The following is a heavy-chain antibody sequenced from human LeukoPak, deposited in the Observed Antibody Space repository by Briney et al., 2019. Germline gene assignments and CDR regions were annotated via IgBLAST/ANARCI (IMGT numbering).Heavy chain of an antibody. J-gene: IGHJ4*02. CDR2: IYRSGST. CDR3: ARRHSSGWFYY. CDR1: GYSISNGYY. V-gene: IGHV4-38-2*02. D-gene: IGHD6-19*01. Sequence: SETLSLTYTVSGYSISNGYYWDWIRQHPGRGLEWTGNIYRSGSTSYNPSLKSRVTISVDTSKNQFSLKVNSVTAADTAVYYCARRHSSGWFYYWGQGTLVTVSS.